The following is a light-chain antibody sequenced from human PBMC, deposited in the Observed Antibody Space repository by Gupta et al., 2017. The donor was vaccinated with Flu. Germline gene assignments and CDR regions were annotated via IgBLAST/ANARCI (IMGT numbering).Light chain of an antibody. J-gene: IGKJ1*01. V-gene: IGKV2-28*01. Sequence: VTPGEPASISCRSSQSLLHTNGYNYLDWYLQKPGQSPQLLIYLGSNRASGVPDRFSGSGSGTDFTLKISRVEAEDVGVYYCMQALQTPRTFGQGTKVEIK. CDR1: QSLLHTNGYNY. CDR2: LGS. CDR3: MQALQTPRT.